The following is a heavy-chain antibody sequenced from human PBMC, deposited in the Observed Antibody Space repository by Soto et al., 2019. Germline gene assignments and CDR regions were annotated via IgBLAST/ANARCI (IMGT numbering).Heavy chain of an antibody. J-gene: IGHJ6*03. D-gene: IGHD3-10*01. V-gene: IGHV1-46*01. CDR1: GYTFTSYY. CDR2: INPSGGST. Sequence: GASVKVSCKASGYTFTSYYMHWVRRAPGQGLEWMGIINPSGGSTSYAQKFQGRVTMTRDTSTSTVYMELSSLRSEDTAVYYCARDAPKLLWFGELGDYYYYYMDVWGKGTTVTVSS. CDR3: ARDAPKLLWFGELGDYYYYYMDV.